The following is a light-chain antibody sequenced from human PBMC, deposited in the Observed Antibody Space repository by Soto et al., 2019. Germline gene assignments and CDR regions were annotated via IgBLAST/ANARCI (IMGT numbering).Light chain of an antibody. CDR1: SSDVGDYNY. J-gene: IGLJ2*01. CDR3: SSNAGSNNLV. Sequence: QSVLTQPPSASGTPGQLVTIPCTGTSSDVGDYNYVSWYQQHPGKAPKLVIYEVSRRPSGVPDRFSGSKSGNTASLTVSGLQAEDEADYYCSSNAGSNNLVFGGGTKLTVL. CDR2: EVS. V-gene: IGLV2-8*01.